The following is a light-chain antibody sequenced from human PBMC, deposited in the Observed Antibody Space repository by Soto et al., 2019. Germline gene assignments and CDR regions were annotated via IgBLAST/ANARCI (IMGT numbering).Light chain of an antibody. Sequence: QSVLTQPPSASGTPGQRVTISCSGSSSNIGSNTVNWYQQLPGTAPKLLIYSNNQRPSGVPDRFSGSKSGTSASLAISWLQSEDEADYYCAAWDDSMNVYVFGTGTKLTVL. CDR3: AAWDDSMNVYV. J-gene: IGLJ1*01. CDR1: SSNIGSNT. CDR2: SNN. V-gene: IGLV1-44*01.